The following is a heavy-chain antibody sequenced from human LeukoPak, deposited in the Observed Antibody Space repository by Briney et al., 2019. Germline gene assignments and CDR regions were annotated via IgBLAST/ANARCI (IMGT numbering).Heavy chain of an antibody. J-gene: IGHJ6*03. Sequence: ASVKVSCKASGYTFTSYAMNWVRQAPGQGLEWMGWINTNTGNPTYAQGFTGRFVFSLDTSVSTAYLQISSLKAEDTAVYYCARNMRAVAGRAGFYYYYMDVWGKGTTVTVSS. D-gene: IGHD6-19*01. CDR2: INTNTGNP. V-gene: IGHV7-4-1*02. CDR3: ARNMRAVAGRAGFYYYYMDV. CDR1: GYTFTSYA.